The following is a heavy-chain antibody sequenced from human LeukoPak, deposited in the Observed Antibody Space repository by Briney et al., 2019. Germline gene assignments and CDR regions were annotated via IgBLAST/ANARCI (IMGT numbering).Heavy chain of an antibody. D-gene: IGHD2-2*01. CDR1: GYTFTGYY. CDR2: INPNSGGT. J-gene: IGHJ5*02. CDR3: AREREDIVVVPAAIWFDP. V-gene: IGHV1-2*02. Sequence: ASVKVSCKASGYTFTGYYMHWVRQAPGQGLEWMGWINPNSGGTNYAQKFQGRVTMTRDTSISTAYMELSRLRSDDTAVYYCAREREDIVVVPAAIWFDPWGQGTLVTVSS.